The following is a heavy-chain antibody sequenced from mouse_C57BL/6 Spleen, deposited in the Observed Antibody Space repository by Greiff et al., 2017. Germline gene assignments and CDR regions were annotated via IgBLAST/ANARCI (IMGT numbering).Heavy chain of an antibody. CDR2: INPNNGGT. CDR1: GYTFTDYN. J-gene: IGHJ2*01. D-gene: IGHD2-4*01. Sequence: EVQLQQSGPELVKPGASVKMSCKASGYTFTDYNMHWVKQSHGKSLEWIGDINPNNGGTNYNQKFKGKATLTVNTSSSTAFMERRILTSEDAAVYYCAIYYDYDEKGLDYWGQGTTLTVSS. CDR3: AIYYDYDEKGLDY. V-gene: IGHV1-22*01.